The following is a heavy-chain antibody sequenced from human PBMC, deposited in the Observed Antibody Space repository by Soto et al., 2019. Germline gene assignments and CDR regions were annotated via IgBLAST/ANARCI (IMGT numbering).Heavy chain of an antibody. CDR1: GGSVSSGSYY. CDR3: ARDTYYYDSSGYYYVNAFDI. D-gene: IGHD3-22*01. J-gene: IGHJ3*02. CDR2: IYYSGST. V-gene: IGHV4-61*01. Sequence: LSLTCTVSGGSVSSGSYYWSWIRQPPGKGLEWIGYIYYSGSTNYNPSLKSRVTISVDTSKNQFSLKLSSVTAADTAVYYCARDTYYYDSSGYYYVNAFDIWGQGTMVTVSS.